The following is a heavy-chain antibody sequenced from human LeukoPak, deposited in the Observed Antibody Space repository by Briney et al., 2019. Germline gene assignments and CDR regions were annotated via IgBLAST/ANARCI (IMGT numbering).Heavy chain of an antibody. CDR1: GFTFTNYW. Sequence: GGSLRLSCAASGFTFTNYWMSWVRQAPGKGLEWVSAISGSGGSTYYADSVKGRFTISRDNSKNTLYLQMNSLRAEDTAVYYCAKVSCSGGSCYWGGDYFDYWGQGTLVTVSS. V-gene: IGHV3-23*01. J-gene: IGHJ4*02. CDR2: ISGSGGST. D-gene: IGHD2-15*01. CDR3: AKVSCSGGSCYWGGDYFDY.